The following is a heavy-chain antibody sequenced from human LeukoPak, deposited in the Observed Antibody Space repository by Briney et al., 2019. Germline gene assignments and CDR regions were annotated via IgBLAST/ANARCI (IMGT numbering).Heavy chain of an antibody. CDR3: ARYPSGRYCSGGICSYFDY. J-gene: IGHJ4*02. D-gene: IGHD2-15*01. CDR1: GFTFSNCG. V-gene: IGHV3-30*02. Sequence: GGSLRLSCAASGFTFSNCGMHWVRQAPGKGLEWVSFIRYDGSNQYYADSVMGRFTVSRDNSKNTLYLQMNSLRVEDTAVYYCARYPSGRYCSGGICSYFDYWGQGTLVTVSS. CDR2: IRYDGSNQ.